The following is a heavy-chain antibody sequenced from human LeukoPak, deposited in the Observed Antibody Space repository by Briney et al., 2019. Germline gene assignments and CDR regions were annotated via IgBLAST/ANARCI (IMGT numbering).Heavy chain of an antibody. Sequence: SETLSLTCAVSGGSISSGGYSWSWIRQPPGKGLEWIGYIYYSGSTYYNPSLKSRVTISVDKSKSHFSLNLNSVTAADTAVYYCARSPGNYKLDYWGQGTLVTVSS. J-gene: IGHJ4*02. V-gene: IGHV4-30-4*07. CDR1: GGSISSGGYS. CDR3: ARSPGNYKLDY. D-gene: IGHD3-10*01. CDR2: IYYSGST.